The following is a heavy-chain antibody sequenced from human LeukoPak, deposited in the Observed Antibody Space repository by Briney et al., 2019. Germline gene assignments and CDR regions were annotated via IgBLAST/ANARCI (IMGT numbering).Heavy chain of an antibody. CDR2: IYHSGST. D-gene: IGHD5-12*01. CDR3: ARGGDTITSYYYYMDV. J-gene: IGHJ6*03. CDR1: GYSISRGYS. Sequence: SETLSLTCTVSGYSISRGYSWGWIRQPPGKGLEWIGNIYHSGSTNYSPSLKSRVTISVDTSKNQFSLKLSSVTAADTAVYYCARGGDTITSYYYYMDVWGKGTTVTISS. V-gene: IGHV4-38-2*02.